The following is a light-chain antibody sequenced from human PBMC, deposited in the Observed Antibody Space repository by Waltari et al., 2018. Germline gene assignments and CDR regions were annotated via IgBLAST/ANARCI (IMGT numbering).Light chain of an antibody. Sequence: DIQVTQSPSSLSASVGDSVTISCRATQSISSYFYWYQQKPGKAPKLLIYAASSVQSGVPSRFSGRGSGTDFTRPISSLQHEDFAIYDCQQSYSTLVTFGPGTKVDIK. CDR2: AAS. V-gene: IGKV1-39*01. CDR1: QSISSY. J-gene: IGKJ3*01. CDR3: QQSYSTLVT.